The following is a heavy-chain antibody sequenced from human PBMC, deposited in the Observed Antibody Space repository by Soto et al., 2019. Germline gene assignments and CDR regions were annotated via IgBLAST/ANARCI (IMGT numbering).Heavy chain of an antibody. CDR2: INPNSGGT. CDR3: ARDRAEAPPNYDFWSGYYEDYYYGMDV. CDR1: GYTFTGYY. Sequence: ASVKVSCKASGYTFTGYYMHWVRQAPGQGLEWMGWINPNSGGTNYAQKFQGWVTMTRDTSISTAYMELSRLRSDDTAVYYCARDRAEAPPNYDFWSGYYEDYYYGMDVWGQGTTVTVSS. V-gene: IGHV1-2*04. J-gene: IGHJ6*02. D-gene: IGHD3-3*01.